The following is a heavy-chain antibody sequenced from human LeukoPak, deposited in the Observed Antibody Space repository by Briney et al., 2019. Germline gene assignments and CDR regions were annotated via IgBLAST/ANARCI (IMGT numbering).Heavy chain of an antibody. V-gene: IGHV3-73*01. CDR1: GFTFSGSA. J-gene: IGHJ4*02. D-gene: IGHD4-17*01. Sequence: GGSLTLSCAASGFTFSGSAMHWVRQASGKGLERVGRIRSKANSYATAYAASVKGRFTISRDDSKNTAYLQMNSLKTEDTAVYYCTRHQYPGDFPPFDYWGQGTLVTVSS. CDR3: TRHQYPGDFPPFDY. CDR2: IRSKANSYAT.